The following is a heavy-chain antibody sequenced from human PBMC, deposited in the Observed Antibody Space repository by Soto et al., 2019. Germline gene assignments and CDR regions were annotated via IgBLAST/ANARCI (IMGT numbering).Heavy chain of an antibody. J-gene: IGHJ4*02. V-gene: IGHV3-33*01. CDR2: IWYGGGLE. CDR3: ARDQNYYDSSGYPTQFDY. Sequence: PGGSLRLSCAPCGLIFSSYNMHGIRQAPVRGLEGVAVIWYGGGLEYYTDSVDIGFAVFRANFKNTLYLQTNSLIAEVTAVYFCARDQNYYDSSGYPTQFDYWGEGTLVAVSS. D-gene: IGHD3-22*01. CDR1: GLIFSSYN.